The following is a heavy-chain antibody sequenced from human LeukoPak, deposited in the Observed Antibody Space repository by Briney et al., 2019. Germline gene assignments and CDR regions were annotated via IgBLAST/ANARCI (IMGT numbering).Heavy chain of an antibody. CDR3: ARAPYDYVWGSYPDY. Sequence: GGSLRLSCAASGFTFSSYWMSWVRQAPGKGLEWVANIKQDGSEKYYVDSVKGRFTISRDNAKNSLYLQMNSLRAEDTAVYYCARAPYDYVWGSYPDYWGQGTLVTVSS. CDR1: GFTFSSYW. V-gene: IGHV3-7*04. D-gene: IGHD3-16*02. CDR2: IKQDGSEK. J-gene: IGHJ4*02.